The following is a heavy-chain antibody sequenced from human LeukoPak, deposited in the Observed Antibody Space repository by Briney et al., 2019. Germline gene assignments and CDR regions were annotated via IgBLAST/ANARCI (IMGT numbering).Heavy chain of an antibody. CDR1: GFTFSSFS. Sequence: PGGSLRLSCAASGFTFSSFSMNWVRQAPGKGLEWVSSISSGGDYKHYADSVKGRLTISRDNAKNSLYLQMNSLRAEDTAVYYCARDLEEYCSGGSCSLFDYWGQGTLVTVSS. CDR3: ARDLEEYCSGGSCSLFDY. V-gene: IGHV3-21*01. J-gene: IGHJ4*02. D-gene: IGHD2-15*01. CDR2: ISSGGDYK.